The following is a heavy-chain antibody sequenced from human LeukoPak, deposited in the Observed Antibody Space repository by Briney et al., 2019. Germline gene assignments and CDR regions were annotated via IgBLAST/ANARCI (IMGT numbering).Heavy chain of an antibody. CDR3: ARFVLIAAAGDLALDV. J-gene: IGHJ6*04. V-gene: IGHV4-34*01. Sequence: SGTLSLTCAVYGGSFSGYYWSWLRQPPGKGLEWIGEIKHKGSTNYNPSLKSRVNISVDTSKNQFSLKLSSVTAADTAVYYCARFVLIAAAGDLALDVWGKGNTVTVSS. D-gene: IGHD6-13*01. CDR1: GGSFSGYY. CDR2: IKHKGST.